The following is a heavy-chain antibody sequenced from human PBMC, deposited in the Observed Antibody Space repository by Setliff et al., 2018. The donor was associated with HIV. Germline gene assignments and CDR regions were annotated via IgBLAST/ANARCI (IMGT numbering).Heavy chain of an antibody. Sequence: ETLSLTCTVSGDSISSSTFYWGWIRQPPGKGLEWIGSIYYSGTTYYNPSLKSRVAISVDTSKNQFSLKLSSVTAADTAVYYCARPRLRGSGAFDIWGQGIMVTVSS. D-gene: IGHD2-21*01. J-gene: IGHJ3*02. CDR3: ARPRLRGSGAFDI. V-gene: IGHV4-39*01. CDR2: IYYSGTT. CDR1: GDSISSSTFY.